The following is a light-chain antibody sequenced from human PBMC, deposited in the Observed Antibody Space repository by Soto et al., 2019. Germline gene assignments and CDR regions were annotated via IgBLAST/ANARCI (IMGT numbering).Light chain of an antibody. V-gene: IGKV3-20*01. CDR3: KQYGSSGT. J-gene: IGKJ1*01. CDR2: DAS. Sequence: EIVMTQSPATLSVSPVERATLSCRASQSVSSNLAWYQQKPGQAPRLLIYDASSRATGIPDRISGSGSGTDFTLTISRLEPEDFAVYYCKQYGSSGTFGQGTKGDIK. CDR1: QSVSSN.